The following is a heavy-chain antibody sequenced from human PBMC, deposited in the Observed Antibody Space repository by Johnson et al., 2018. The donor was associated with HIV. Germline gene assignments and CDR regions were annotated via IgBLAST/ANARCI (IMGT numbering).Heavy chain of an antibody. V-gene: IGHV3-66*02. CDR1: GFSISSNY. Sequence: VQLVESGGGLVQPGGSLRLSCEASGFSISSNYLSWVRQAPGKSLEWVSIIYSGGTTWYADSVKGRFTISRDNSRDTVHLQMNSLRSEDTAVYYCASRGREIVAAGILRAFDIWGQGTMVTVSS. J-gene: IGHJ3*02. CDR3: ASRGREIVAAGILRAFDI. CDR2: IYSGGTT. D-gene: IGHD6-13*01.